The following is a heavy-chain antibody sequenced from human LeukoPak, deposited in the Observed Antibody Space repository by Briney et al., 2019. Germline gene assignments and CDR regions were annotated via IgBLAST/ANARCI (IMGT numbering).Heavy chain of an antibody. D-gene: IGHD3-22*01. J-gene: IGHJ4*02. V-gene: IGHV5-51*04. CDR2: CYPGASHT. Sequence: EALKISCKASGYSLTNYWIGWVRQMPGKGLESRGICYPGASHTRYSPSFEGQVTISADKPISTDYLQRSSLKPSDTAMYYCARLGRDRSGRYSVFDYWGQGTLVTVSS. CDR3: ARLGRDRSGRYSVFDY. CDR1: GYSLTNYW.